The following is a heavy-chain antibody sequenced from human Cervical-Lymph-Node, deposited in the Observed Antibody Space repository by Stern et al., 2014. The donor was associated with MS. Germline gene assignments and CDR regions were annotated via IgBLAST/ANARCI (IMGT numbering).Heavy chain of an antibody. CDR3: AKDVGSTIAVSFYS. CDR2: ITWNSGGV. V-gene: IGHV3-9*01. D-gene: IGHD6-19*01. Sequence: EVQLVESGGGLVQPGRSVRLSCAASGFTFDDYAMHWVRQAPGKGLEWVSSITWNSGGVAYAGSGKGRFTISSDIAKHSPSLHTNGLRAEDTAFYYCAKDVGSTIAVSFYSRGQGTLVTVPP. CDR1: GFTFDDYA. J-gene: IGHJ4*02.